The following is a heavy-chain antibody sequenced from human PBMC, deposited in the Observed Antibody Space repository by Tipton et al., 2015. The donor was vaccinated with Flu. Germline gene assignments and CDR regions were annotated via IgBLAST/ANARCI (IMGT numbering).Heavy chain of an antibody. CDR2: ISSSGSTI. Sequence: SLRLSCAASGFTFSSYEMNWVRQAPGKGLEWVSDISSSGSTIYYADSVKGRFTISRDNAKNSLYLQMNSLRAEDTAVYYCARGNGMATILFDYWCQGTLVTDSS. CDR1: GFTFSSYE. J-gene: IGHJ4*02. CDR3: ARGNGMATILFDY. D-gene: IGHD5-24*01. V-gene: IGHV3-48*03.